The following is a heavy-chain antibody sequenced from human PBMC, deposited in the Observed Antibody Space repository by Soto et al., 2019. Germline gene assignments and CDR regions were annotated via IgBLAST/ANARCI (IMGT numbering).Heavy chain of an antibody. CDR3: AKGGPDGFCSGGRCYFDY. D-gene: IGHD2-15*01. Sequence: EVQLVESGGGLVQPGRSLRLSCAASGFTFDDYAMHWVRRVPGKGLEWVSSISWNSNIIGYADSVKGRFTISRDNAKSSQYLQMNSLRPEDTALYYCAKGGPDGFCSGGRCYFDYWGQGTLVTVSS. V-gene: IGHV3-9*01. J-gene: IGHJ4*02. CDR2: ISWNSNII. CDR1: GFTFDDYA.